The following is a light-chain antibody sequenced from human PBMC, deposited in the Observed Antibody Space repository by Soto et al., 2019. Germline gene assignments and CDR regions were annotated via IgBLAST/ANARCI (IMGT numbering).Light chain of an antibody. CDR2: DAS. CDR1: QSVSNNY. J-gene: IGKJ5*01. CDR3: HQRQYWHPTT. Sequence: EIVLTQSPGTLSLSPGERANLSCRAGQSVSNNYSAWYQQKPGQAPRLLISDASNSATGIPARFSGSGSGTDFTLTISSLEPEDFAVYYCHQRQYWHPTTFGQGTRLENK. V-gene: IGKV3D-11*02.